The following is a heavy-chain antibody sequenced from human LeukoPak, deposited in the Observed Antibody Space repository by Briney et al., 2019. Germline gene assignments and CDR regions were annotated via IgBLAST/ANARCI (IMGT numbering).Heavy chain of an antibody. J-gene: IGHJ6*02. Sequence: GGSLRLSCAASGFTLSAYSMNWVRQAPGKGLEWVSYISPSSNYKYYADSLKGRITISRDNAKNSLYLQMNSLRAEDTAVYYCAREGYDLSQDYFAMDVWGQGTTVTVSS. CDR3: AREGYDLSQDYFAMDV. CDR1: GFTLSAYS. D-gene: IGHD3/OR15-3a*01. V-gene: IGHV3-21*01. CDR2: ISPSSNYK.